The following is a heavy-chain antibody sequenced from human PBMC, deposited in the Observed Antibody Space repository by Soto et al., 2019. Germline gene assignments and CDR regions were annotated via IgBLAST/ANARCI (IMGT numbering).Heavy chain of an antibody. D-gene: IGHD3-10*01. Sequence: QVQLVQSGGAVKKPGASVKVSCKASGYTFTNYVISWVRQAPGQGLEWMGWISTYNGNTNYAQKLQGRVTMTTDTSTSTAYMELRSLRSDDTGMYCCARWTIRSHRPDYFDYWGQGTLVTVSS. CDR2: ISTYNGNT. CDR1: GYTFTNYV. V-gene: IGHV1-18*04. J-gene: IGHJ4*02. CDR3: ARWTIRSHRPDYFDY.